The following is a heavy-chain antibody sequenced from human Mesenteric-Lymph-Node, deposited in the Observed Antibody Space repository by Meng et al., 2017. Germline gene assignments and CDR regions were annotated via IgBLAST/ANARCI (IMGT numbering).Heavy chain of an antibody. CDR2: IWYDGSNK. D-gene: IGHD3-3*01. CDR1: GFTFSSYG. CDR3: ARDTSYYDFWSGYYEYYGMDV. V-gene: IGHV3-33*08. J-gene: IGHJ6*02. Sequence: GESLKISCAASGFTFSSYGMHWVRQAPGKGLEWVAVIWYDGSNKYYADSVKGRFTISRDNSKNTLYLQMNSLRAEDTAVYYCARDTSYYDFWSGYYEYYGMDVWGQGTTVTVSS.